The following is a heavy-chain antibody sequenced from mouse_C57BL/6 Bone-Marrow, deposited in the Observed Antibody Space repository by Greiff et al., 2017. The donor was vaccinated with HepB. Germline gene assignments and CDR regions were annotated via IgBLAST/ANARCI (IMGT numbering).Heavy chain of an antibody. CDR2: IYPRSGNT. Sequence: VQLVESGAELARPGASVKLSCKASGYTFTSYGISWVKQRTGQGLEWIGEIYPRSGNTYYNEKFKGKATLTADKSSSTAYMELRSLTSEDSAVYFCAREDYDSSYYFDYWGQGTTLTVSS. V-gene: IGHV1-81*01. D-gene: IGHD2-4*01. CDR3: AREDYDSSYYFDY. CDR1: GYTFTSYG. J-gene: IGHJ2*01.